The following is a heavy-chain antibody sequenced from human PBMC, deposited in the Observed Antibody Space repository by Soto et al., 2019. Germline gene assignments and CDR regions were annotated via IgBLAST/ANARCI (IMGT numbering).Heavy chain of an antibody. J-gene: IGHJ6*02. CDR1: GGTFSSYA. CDR3: ARESLTGYYSPYYYGMDV. Sequence: SVKVSCKASGGTFSSYAISWVRQAPGQGLEWMGWIIPIFGTANYAQKFQGRVTITADESTSTAYMELSSLRSEDTAVYYCARESLTGYYSPYYYGMDVWGQGTTATVSS. V-gene: IGHV1-69*13. CDR2: IIPIFGTA. D-gene: IGHD3-9*01.